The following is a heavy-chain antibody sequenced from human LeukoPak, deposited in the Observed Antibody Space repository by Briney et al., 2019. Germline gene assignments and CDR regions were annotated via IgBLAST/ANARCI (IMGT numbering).Heavy chain of an antibody. CDR2: IYYSGST. J-gene: IGHJ4*02. D-gene: IGHD4-23*01. CDR1: GGSISSYY. Sequence: PSETLSLTCTVSGGSISSYYWSWIRQPPGKGPEWIGYIYYSGSTNYNPSLKSRVTISVDTSKNQFSLKLSSVTAADTAVYYCARGLRWPVPYFDYWGQGTLVTVSS. V-gene: IGHV4-59*01. CDR3: ARGLRWPVPYFDY.